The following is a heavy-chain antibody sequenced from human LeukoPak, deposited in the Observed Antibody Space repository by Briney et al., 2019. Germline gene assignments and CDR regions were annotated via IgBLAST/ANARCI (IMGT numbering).Heavy chain of an antibody. CDR2: ISGSGGST. V-gene: IGHV3-23*01. CDR3: AKGLSMVRGVPPYFDY. CDR1: GFTFSSYA. J-gene: IGHJ4*02. D-gene: IGHD3-10*01. Sequence: PGGSLRLSCAASGFTFSSYAMSWVRQAPGKGLEWVSAISGSGGSTYYADSVKGRFTISRDNSKNTLYLQMNSLRAEDTAVYYCAKGLSMVRGVPPYFDYWGQGTLVTVSS.